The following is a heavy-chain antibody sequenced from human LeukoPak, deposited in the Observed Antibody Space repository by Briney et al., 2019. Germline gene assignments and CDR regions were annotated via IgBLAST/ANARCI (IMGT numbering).Heavy chain of an antibody. D-gene: IGHD6-19*01. CDR3: ARLGESGWYQFDY. Sequence: SETLSLTCTVPGGSISGYYWNWIRQPPGKGPEWSGYIYYSGSTNYNPSLKSRVTISVDTSKNQSSLKLSSVTAADTAVYYCARLGESGWYQFDYWGQGTLVTVSS. J-gene: IGHJ4*02. CDR1: GGSISGYY. V-gene: IGHV4-59*08. CDR2: IYYSGST.